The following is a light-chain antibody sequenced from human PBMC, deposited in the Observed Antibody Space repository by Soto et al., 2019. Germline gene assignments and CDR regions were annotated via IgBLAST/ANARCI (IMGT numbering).Light chain of an antibody. J-gene: IGKJ1*01. CDR3: QQRSNWSET. Sequence: DIVLTQSPATLSLSPGERATLSCRASQSVSSYLAWYKTKPGQAPRLLIYDASNRATGIPARFSGSVSGTDFTLTISSLEPEDCAVDDCQQRSNWSETFGQGTKVDIK. CDR1: QSVSSY. V-gene: IGKV3-11*01. CDR2: DAS.